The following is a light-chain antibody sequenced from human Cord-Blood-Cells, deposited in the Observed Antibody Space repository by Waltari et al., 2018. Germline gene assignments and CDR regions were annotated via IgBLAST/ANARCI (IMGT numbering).Light chain of an antibody. CDR3: CSYAGSYTV. CDR2: DVS. CDR1: SSDVGGYNY. V-gene: IGLV2-11*01. J-gene: IGLJ3*02. Sequence: QSALTQPRSVSGSPGQSVTISCTGTSSDVGGYNYVSWYQQHPGKAPKPMSYDVSKRPSGVPDRFSDSKSGNTASLTISGLQAEDEADYYCCSYAGSYTVFGGGTKLTVL.